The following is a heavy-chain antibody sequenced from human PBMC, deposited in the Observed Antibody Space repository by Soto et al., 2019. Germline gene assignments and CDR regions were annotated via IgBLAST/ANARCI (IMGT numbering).Heavy chain of an antibody. CDR1: GGSFSGYY. CDR3: ARLGSYSNPNWFDP. CDR2: INHSGST. Sequence: QVQLQQWGAGLLKPSETLSLTCAVYGGSFSGYYWSWIRQPPGKGLEWIGEINHSGSTNYNPSLKSRVTISVDTSKNQFSLKLSSVTAADTAVYYCARLGSYSNPNWFDPWGQGTLVTVSS. D-gene: IGHD6-13*01. J-gene: IGHJ5*02. V-gene: IGHV4-34*01.